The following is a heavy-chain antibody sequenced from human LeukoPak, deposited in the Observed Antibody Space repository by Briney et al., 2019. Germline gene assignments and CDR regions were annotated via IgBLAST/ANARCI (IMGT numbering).Heavy chain of an antibody. CDR1: GYTFTSYD. CDR3: ARGERKWKYYDFWGGYWYYFDY. Sequence: GASVKVSCKASGYTFTSYDINWVRQAPGQGLEWMGWMNPNSGNTGYTQKFQSRVTITRNTSISTAYMELSSLRSEDTAVYYCARGERKWKYYDFWGGYWYYFDYWGQGTLVTVSS. J-gene: IGHJ4*02. V-gene: IGHV1-8*03. D-gene: IGHD3-3*01. CDR2: MNPNSGNT.